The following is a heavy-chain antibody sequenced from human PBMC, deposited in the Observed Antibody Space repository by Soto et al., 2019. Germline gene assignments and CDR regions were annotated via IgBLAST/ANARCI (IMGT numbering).Heavy chain of an antibody. CDR1: GYTFTSYG. D-gene: IGHD1-26*01. V-gene: IGHV1-18*04. J-gene: IGHJ5*02. CDR3: AREEGSGSYYAFDP. Sequence: GASVKVSCKASGYTFTSYGISWVLQAPGQGLEWMGWISAYNGNTNYAQKLQGRVTMTTDTSTSTAYMELRSLRSDDTAVYYCAREEGSGSYYAFDPWGQGTLVTVSS. CDR2: ISAYNGNT.